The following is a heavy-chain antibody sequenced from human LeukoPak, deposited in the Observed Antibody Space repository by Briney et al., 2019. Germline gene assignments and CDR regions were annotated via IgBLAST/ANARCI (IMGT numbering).Heavy chain of an antibody. J-gene: IGHJ4*02. CDR3: ARTWPLMVRGVNAYFDY. CDR2: INPNSGGT. D-gene: IGHD3-10*01. CDR1: GYTFTCYY. Sequence: ASVKVSCKASGYTFTCYYMHWVRQAPGQGLEWMGRINPNSGGTNYAQKFQGRVTMTRDTSISTAYMELSRLRSDDTAVYYCARTWPLMVRGVNAYFDYWGQGTLVTVSS. V-gene: IGHV1-2*06.